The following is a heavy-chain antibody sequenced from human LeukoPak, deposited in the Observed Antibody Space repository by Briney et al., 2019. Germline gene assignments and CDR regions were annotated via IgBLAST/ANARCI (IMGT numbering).Heavy chain of an antibody. CDR1: GFTFSSYG. V-gene: IGHV3-30*18. J-gene: IGHJ4*02. CDR3: AKDEGGSPY. CDR2: ISYDGSNK. Sequence: PGGSLRLSCAASGFTFSSYGMHWVRQAPGKGLEWVGVISYDGSNKYYADSVKGRFTISRDNSKNTLYLQMNSLRAEDTAVYYCAKDEGGSPYWGQGTLVTVSS. D-gene: IGHD1-26*01.